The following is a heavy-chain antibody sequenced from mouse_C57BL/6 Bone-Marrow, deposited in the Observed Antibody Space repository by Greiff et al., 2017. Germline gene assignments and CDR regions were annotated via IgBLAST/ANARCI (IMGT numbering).Heavy chain of an antibody. CDR1: GFTFSSYT. CDR3: SIHVSPYAMDY. J-gene: IGHJ4*01. Sequence: EVQLVESGGGLVKPGGSLKLSCAASGFTFSSYTMSWVRQTPEKRLEWVATLSGGGGNTYYPDSVKGRFTISRVNAKNTLYLQMSSLRAEDTALYYCSIHVSPYAMDYWGQGTSVTVSS. V-gene: IGHV5-9*01. CDR2: LSGGGGNT.